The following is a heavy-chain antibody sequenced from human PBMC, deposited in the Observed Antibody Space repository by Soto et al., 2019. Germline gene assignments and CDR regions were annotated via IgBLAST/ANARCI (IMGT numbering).Heavy chain of an antibody. Sequence: EVQLLESGGGLVQPGGSLRLSCAAYGFAFSSYAMSWFRQAPGKGLEWVSAISGSGGSTYYADSVKGRFTISRDNSKNTLYPQMNSVRAEDTAVYYCAKSSVITMIVVVTPFDPWGQGTLVTVPP. CDR3: AKSSVITMIVVVTPFDP. J-gene: IGHJ5*02. V-gene: IGHV3-23*01. D-gene: IGHD3-22*01. CDR2: ISGSGGST. CDR1: GFAFSSYA.